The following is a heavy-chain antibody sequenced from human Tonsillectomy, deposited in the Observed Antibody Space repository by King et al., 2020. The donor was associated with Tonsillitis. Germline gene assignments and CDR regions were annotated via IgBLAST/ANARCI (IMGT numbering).Heavy chain of an antibody. CDR1: GFIFDDYA. D-gene: IGHD3-22*01. Sequence: QLVQSGGGLVQPGRSLRLSCAASGFIFDDYAMHWVRQASGKGLEWVSGISWNSDRIGYADSVKGRFTISRDNAKNSLYLQMNSLRAEDTALYYCAKGAYYDGSGYDYDWYFDLWGRGTLVTVSS. CDR3: AKGAYYDGSGYDYDWYFDL. CDR2: ISWNSDRI. J-gene: IGHJ2*01. V-gene: IGHV3-9*01.